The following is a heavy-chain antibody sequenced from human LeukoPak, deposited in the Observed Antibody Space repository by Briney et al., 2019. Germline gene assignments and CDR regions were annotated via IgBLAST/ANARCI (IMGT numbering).Heavy chain of an antibody. Sequence: GASVTVSCTASGGTFSSYAISWVRQAPGQGLEWMGGIIPIFGTANYAQKFQGRVTITADESTSTAYMELSSLRSEDTAVYYCARAHPASYDYGDYFEGRSFDYWGQGTLVTVSS. J-gene: IGHJ4*02. D-gene: IGHD4-17*01. CDR2: IIPIFGTA. CDR1: GGTFSSYA. V-gene: IGHV1-69*13. CDR3: ARAHPASYDYGDYFEGRSFDY.